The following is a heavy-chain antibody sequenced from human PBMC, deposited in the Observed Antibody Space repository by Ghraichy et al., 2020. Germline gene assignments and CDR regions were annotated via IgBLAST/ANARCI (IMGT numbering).Heavy chain of an antibody. CDR1: GFTFSNYA. J-gene: IGHJ4*02. CDR2: ISAGDYP. CDR3: AKDPSSGWLPVDY. D-gene: IGHD5-12*01. V-gene: IGHV3-23*01. Sequence: GESLNISCAASGFTFSNYAMTWVRQAPGRGLEWVSSISAGDYPKYADFVEGRFTISRDNSKNTLYLQMNSLSAEDAAVYFCAKDPSSGWLPVDYWGQGTLVTVSS.